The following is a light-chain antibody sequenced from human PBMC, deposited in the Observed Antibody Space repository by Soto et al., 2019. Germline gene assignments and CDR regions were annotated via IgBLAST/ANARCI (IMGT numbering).Light chain of an antibody. V-gene: IGKV3-15*01. CDR2: GAS. J-gene: IGKJ4*01. CDR1: QSVSSN. CDR3: QQYNNWPALT. Sequence: EIVMTQSPATLSVSPGERAPLSCRASQSVSSNLAWYQQKPGQAPRLLIYGASTRATGIPARFSGSRSGTEFTLTISSLQSEDFAVYYCQQYNNWPALTFGGGTKVEIK.